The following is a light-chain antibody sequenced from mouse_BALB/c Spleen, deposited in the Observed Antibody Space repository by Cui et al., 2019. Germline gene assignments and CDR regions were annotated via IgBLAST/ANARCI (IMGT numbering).Light chain of an antibody. V-gene: IGKV11-125*01. CDR2: KAS. CDR1: QNNNVL. CDR3: QQGQSYPLT. J-gene: IGKJ5*01. Sequence: QMNQSPSSLSASLGDTITITCHSSQNNNVLLSWYQQKPGNFPKLLIYKASNLHTGVPSRFSGSGSGTGFTLTISSLQPEDIATYYCQQGQSYPLTFGAGTKLELK.